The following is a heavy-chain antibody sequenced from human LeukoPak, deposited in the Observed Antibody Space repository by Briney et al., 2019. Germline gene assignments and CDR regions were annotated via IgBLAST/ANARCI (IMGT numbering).Heavy chain of an antibody. CDR1: GGSISSGGYY. CDR2: IYYSGST. V-gene: IGHV4-31*03. Sequence: PSETLSLTCTVSGGSISSGGYYWSWIRQHPGTGLEWIGYIYYSGSTYYNPSLKSRVTISVDTSKNQFSLKLSSVTAADTAVYYCARDRLRSSFDPWGQGTLVTVSS. J-gene: IGHJ5*02. CDR3: ARDRLRSSFDP. D-gene: IGHD3-16*01.